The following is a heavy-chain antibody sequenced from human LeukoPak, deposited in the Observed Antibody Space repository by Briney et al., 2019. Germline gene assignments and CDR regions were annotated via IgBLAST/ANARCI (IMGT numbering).Heavy chain of an antibody. V-gene: IGHV1-2*02. CDR3: ARDLGYCSSTSCYFAFDI. Sequence: ASVKVSCKASGYTFTGYYMHWVRQAPGQGLEWTGWINPNSGGTNYAQKFQGRVTMTRDTSISTAYMELSRLRSDDTAVYYCARDLGYCSSTSCYFAFDIWGQGTMVTVSS. J-gene: IGHJ3*02. CDR1: GYTFTGYY. CDR2: INPNSGGT. D-gene: IGHD2-2*01.